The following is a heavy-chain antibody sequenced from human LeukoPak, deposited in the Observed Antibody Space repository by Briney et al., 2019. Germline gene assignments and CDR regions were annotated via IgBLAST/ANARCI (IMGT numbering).Heavy chain of an antibody. CDR3: AKVLDADSSASNAFDI. CDR2: ISSSSSYI. J-gene: IGHJ3*02. V-gene: IGHV3-21*04. Sequence: PGGSLRLSCAASGFTFSSYSMNWVRQAPGKGLEWVSSISSSSSYIYYADSVKGRFTISRDNAKNSLYLQMNSLRAEDTAVYYCAKVLDADSSASNAFDIWGQGTMVTVSS. D-gene: IGHD3-22*01. CDR1: GFTFSSYS.